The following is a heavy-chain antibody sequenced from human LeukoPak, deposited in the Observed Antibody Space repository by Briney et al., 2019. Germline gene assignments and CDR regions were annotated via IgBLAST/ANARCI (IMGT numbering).Heavy chain of an antibody. Sequence: PSETLSLTCAVSGYSISSGYYWGWIRQPPGKGLEWIGSIYQNGNSYYTPSLKGRVTISVDMSENQFSLRLSSVTAADTAVYYCARLYSSQVLKYYFAYWGQGTLVTVSS. J-gene: IGHJ4*02. CDR3: ARLYSSQVLKYYFAY. CDR2: IYQNGNS. CDR1: GYSISSGYY. D-gene: IGHD4-11*01. V-gene: IGHV4-38-2*01.